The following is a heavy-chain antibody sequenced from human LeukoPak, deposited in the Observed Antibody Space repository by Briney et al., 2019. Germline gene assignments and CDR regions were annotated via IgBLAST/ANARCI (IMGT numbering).Heavy chain of an antibody. CDR3: VRDKLGGAFDV. Sequence: GGSLRLSCAVSGFTFSDYYMSWIRQAPGKGLEWVSFITRISGTIYYADSVKGRFTVSRDNAESSLYLQMNSLRDEDTAVYSCVRDKLGGAFDVWGHGTMVTVSS. CDR2: ITRISGTI. D-gene: IGHD1-7*01. V-gene: IGHV3-11*04. J-gene: IGHJ3*01. CDR1: GFTFSDYY.